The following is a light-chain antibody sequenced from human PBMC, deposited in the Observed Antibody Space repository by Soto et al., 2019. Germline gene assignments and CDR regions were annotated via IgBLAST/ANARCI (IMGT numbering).Light chain of an antibody. CDR3: QQYGGSTRT. J-gene: IGKJ1*01. CDR1: QSVTTQ. CDR2: GAS. V-gene: IGKV3-20*01. Sequence: DIVMTQSPLSLPVTPGEPASISCRSSQSVTTQLAWYQQKPGQAPRLIIHGASSRATGVPDRITGSGSGTDFTLSISRLEPEDFAVYYCQQYGGSTRTFGQGTKVDIK.